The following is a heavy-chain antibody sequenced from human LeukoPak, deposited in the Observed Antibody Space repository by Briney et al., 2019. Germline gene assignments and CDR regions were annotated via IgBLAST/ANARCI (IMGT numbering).Heavy chain of an antibody. CDR3: ARVARGQWLVAEYFQH. V-gene: IGHV4-34*01. CDR2: INHSGST. CDR1: GGSFSGYS. D-gene: IGHD6-19*01. Sequence: PSETLSLTCAVFGGSFSGYSWSWIRQPPGKGLEWIGEINHSGSTNYNPSLKSRVTISVDTSKNQFSLKLSSVTAADTAVYYCARVARGQWLVAEYFQHWGQGTLVTVSS. J-gene: IGHJ1*01.